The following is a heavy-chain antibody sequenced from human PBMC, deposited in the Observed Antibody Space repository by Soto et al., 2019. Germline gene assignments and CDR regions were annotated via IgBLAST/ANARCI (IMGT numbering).Heavy chain of an antibody. CDR2: IHSGGST. J-gene: IGHJ5*02. CDR1: GFTVSSNY. Sequence: GGSLRLSFAASGFTVSSNYMSWVRQAPGKGLEGVCVIHSGGSTYYADSVKGRFTISSDNLKNTLYLQMNNLRADDTAVYYCARDLFYDRDLGGFDPWGQGTLVTVSS. D-gene: IGHD3-22*01. V-gene: IGHV3-53*01. CDR3: ARDLFYDRDLGGFDP.